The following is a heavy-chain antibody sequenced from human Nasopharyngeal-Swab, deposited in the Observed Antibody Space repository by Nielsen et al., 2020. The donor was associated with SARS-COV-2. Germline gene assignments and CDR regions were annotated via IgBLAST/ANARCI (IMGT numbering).Heavy chain of an antibody. V-gene: IGHV4-61*01. CDR1: GGSISTVNYY. CDR2: IYYSGST. D-gene: IGHD3-22*01. J-gene: IGHJ4*02. CDR3: ARGPPDYSDSGGYFHPLDY. Sequence: SETLSLTCTVSGGSISTVNYYWNWIRQSPGKGLEWIGYIYYSGSTNYNPSLKSRVTISVDTSKNQFSLKLSSVTAADTAVYYCARGPPDYSDSGGYFHPLDYWGPGTLVTVSS.